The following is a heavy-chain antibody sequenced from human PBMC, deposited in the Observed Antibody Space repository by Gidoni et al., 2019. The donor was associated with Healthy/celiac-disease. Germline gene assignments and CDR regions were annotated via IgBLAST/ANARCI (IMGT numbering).Heavy chain of an antibody. CDR3: AKVGYYDYVLLDY. D-gene: IGHD3-16*01. CDR1: GLTFSSYA. Sequence: EVQLLESGGGLVQPGGSLRLPCAASGLTFSSYAMGWVRQAPGKGLEWVSAIRGSGGSTYYADSVKGRFTISRDNSKNTLYLQMNSLRAEDTAVYYCAKVGYYDYVLLDYWGQGTLVTVSS. V-gene: IGHV3-23*01. CDR2: IRGSGGST. J-gene: IGHJ4*02.